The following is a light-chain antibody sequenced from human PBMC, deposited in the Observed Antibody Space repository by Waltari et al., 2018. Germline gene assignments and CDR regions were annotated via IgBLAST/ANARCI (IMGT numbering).Light chain of an antibody. Sequence: SYELTQPPSVSVSPGQTASITCSGDQLGAKYAYWYQQKPGQSPVLVIYQDSERPSGIPERFSGSNSGNTATLTISGTQAMDEADYYCQAWDSSTVVFGGGTKLTVL. J-gene: IGLJ2*01. V-gene: IGLV3-1*01. CDR2: QDS. CDR3: QAWDSSTVV. CDR1: QLGAKY.